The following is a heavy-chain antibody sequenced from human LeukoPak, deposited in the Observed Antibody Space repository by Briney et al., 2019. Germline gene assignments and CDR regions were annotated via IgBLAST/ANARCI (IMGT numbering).Heavy chain of an antibody. V-gene: IGHV3-30*03. CDR1: GFIFSSYG. CDR2: ISYDGSSK. CDR3: ARENLAAAADY. Sequence: PGGSLRLSCVASGFIFSSYGMHWVRQAPGKGLEWVAVISYDGSSKYYADPVKGRFTISRDNAKNTLYLQMNSLRLEDTAVYYCARENLAAAADYWGQGTLVTVSS. D-gene: IGHD6-25*01. J-gene: IGHJ4*02.